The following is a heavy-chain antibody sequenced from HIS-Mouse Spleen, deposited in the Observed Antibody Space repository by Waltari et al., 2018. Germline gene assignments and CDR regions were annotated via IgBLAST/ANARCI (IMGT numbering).Heavy chain of an antibody. D-gene: IGHD6-19*01. Sequence: LEWLARIDWDDDKYYSTSLKTRLTISRDTSKNQVVLTMTNMDPLDTATYYCARIAEGYTSGWYAFDYWGQGTLVTVSS. J-gene: IGHJ4*02. CDR2: IDWDDDK. CDR3: ARIAEGYTSGWYAFDY. V-gene: IGHV2-70*11.